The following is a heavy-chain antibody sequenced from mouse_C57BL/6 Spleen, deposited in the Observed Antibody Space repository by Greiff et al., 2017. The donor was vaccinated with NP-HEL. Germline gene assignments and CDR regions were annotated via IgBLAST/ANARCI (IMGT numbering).Heavy chain of an antibody. J-gene: IGHJ1*03. CDR3: ATYSNSRPHWYFDV. CDR2: FHPYNDDT. D-gene: IGHD2-5*01. Sequence: VQLQQSGAELVKPGASVKMSCKASGYTFTTYPIEWMKQNHGKSLEWIGNFHPYNDDTKYNEKFKGKATLTVEKSSSTVYLELSRLTSDDSAVYYCATYSNSRPHWYFDVWGTGTTVTVSS. V-gene: IGHV1-47*01. CDR1: GYTFTTYP.